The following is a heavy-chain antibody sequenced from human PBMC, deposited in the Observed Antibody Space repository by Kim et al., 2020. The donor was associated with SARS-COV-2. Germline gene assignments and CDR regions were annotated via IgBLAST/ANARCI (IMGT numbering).Heavy chain of an antibody. CDR3: ATELFGVDY. Sequence: GETISAQKFQGKVTMTEDPSTDTAYMELSSLRSEDTAVYYCATELFGVDYWGQGTLVTVSS. J-gene: IGHJ4*02. V-gene: IGHV1-24*01. CDR2: GET. D-gene: IGHD3-16*01.